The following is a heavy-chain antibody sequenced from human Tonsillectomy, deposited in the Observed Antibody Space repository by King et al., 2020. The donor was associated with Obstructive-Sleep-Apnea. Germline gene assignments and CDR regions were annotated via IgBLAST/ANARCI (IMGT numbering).Heavy chain of an antibody. D-gene: IGHD3-10*01. CDR1: GFTFDDYA. CDR3: AKDQSREYYFEY. CDR2: ISWNSGSK. V-gene: IGHV3-9*01. J-gene: IGHJ4*02. Sequence: EVQLVESGGGLVQPGRSLRLSCAASGFTFDDYAMHWVRQAPGKGLEWVSGISWNSGSKGYADSVKGRFTISRDNAKNSLYLQMNSLRAEDTALYYCAKDQSREYYFEYWGQGTLVTVSS.